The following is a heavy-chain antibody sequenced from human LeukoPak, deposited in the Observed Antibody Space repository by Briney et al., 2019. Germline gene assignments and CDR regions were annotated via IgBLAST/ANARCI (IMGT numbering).Heavy chain of an antibody. J-gene: IGHJ4*02. V-gene: IGHV5-51*01. CDR1: GYPFANYW. Sequence: GEALQISLKGFGYPFANYWIGWGRQVPGRGLEWMGIIHPGDSLTSYSPSLEGHVTISADKSINTAYLQWRSLKASDTAMYYCAKIDYYAGEYWGQGTLVTVSS. CDR3: AKIDYYAGEY. D-gene: IGHD3-16*01. CDR2: IHPGDSLT.